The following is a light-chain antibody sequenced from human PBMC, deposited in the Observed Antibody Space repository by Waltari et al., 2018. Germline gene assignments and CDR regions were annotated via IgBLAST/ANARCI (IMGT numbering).Light chain of an antibody. Sequence: SHELTQPPSVSVSPGQTARITCSGDALPKQYAYWYQQKAGQAPVLLTDKDTERPSGIPERFSGSSSGTTDTLTISGVQAEDEADYYCQSADTDASVFFGGGTKLTVL. J-gene: IGLJ2*01. CDR2: KDT. V-gene: IGLV3-25*03. CDR3: QSADTDASVF. CDR1: ALPKQY.